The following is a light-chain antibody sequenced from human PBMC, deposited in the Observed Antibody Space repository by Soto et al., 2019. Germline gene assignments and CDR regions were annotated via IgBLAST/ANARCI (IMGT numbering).Light chain of an antibody. CDR3: CSYAGTYTIV. V-gene: IGLV2-11*01. J-gene: IGLJ1*01. CDR2: DVN. CDR1: SSDVDNYNN. Sequence: QSALTQPRSVSGSPGQSVTISCTRTSSDVDNYNNVSWYQQHPGKAPKLLIYDVNNRPSGVPYRFSGSKSGNTASLTISGLQAGDEADYFCCSYAGTYTIVFGTGTKLTVL.